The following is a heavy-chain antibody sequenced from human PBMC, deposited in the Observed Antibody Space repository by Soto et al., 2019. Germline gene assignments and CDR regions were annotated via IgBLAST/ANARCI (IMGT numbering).Heavy chain of an antibody. J-gene: IGHJ4*02. Sequence: PSQTLSLTCAISGDSVSSNSAAWNWIRQSPSRGLEWLGRTYYRSKWYNDYAVSVKSRITINPDTSKNQFSLQLNSVTPEDTAVYYCARDLPVKQWLVNYFDYWGQGTLVTVSS. CDR2: TYYRSKWYN. CDR1: GDSVSSNSAA. CDR3: ARDLPVKQWLVNYFDY. D-gene: IGHD6-19*01. V-gene: IGHV6-1*01.